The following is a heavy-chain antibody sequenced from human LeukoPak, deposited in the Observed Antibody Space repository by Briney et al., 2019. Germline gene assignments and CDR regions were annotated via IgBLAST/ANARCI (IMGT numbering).Heavy chain of an antibody. V-gene: IGHV3-48*03. Sequence: GSLRLSCAASGFTFSSYEMIWVRQAPGKVLEWVSYISSSGFTIYYADSVKGRFTISRDNAKNSLYLQMNSLGAEDTSVYYCARVSSVVTRPSDYWGQGTLVTVSS. D-gene: IGHD4-11*01. CDR3: ARVSSVVTRPSDY. J-gene: IGHJ4*02. CDR1: GFTFSSYE. CDR2: ISSSGFTI.